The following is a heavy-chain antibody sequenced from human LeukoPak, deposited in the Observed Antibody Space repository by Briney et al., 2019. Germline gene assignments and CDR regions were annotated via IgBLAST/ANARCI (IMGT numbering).Heavy chain of an antibody. CDR3: ASLSAVAGVDY. Sequence: SETLSLTCTVSGGSISSYYWSWIRQPPGKGLEWIGYIYNSGSTNYNPSLKSRVTTSVDTSKNQFSLKLSSVTAADTAVYYCASLSAVAGVDYWGQGTLVTVSS. J-gene: IGHJ4*02. V-gene: IGHV4-59*08. CDR1: GGSISSYY. CDR2: IYNSGST. D-gene: IGHD6-19*01.